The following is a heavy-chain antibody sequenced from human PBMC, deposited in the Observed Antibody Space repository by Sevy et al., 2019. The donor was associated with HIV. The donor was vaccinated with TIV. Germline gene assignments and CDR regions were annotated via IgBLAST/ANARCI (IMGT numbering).Heavy chain of an antibody. D-gene: IGHD1-26*01. J-gene: IGHJ2*01. Sequence: GGSLRLSCTTSGFTFSTFGMHWVRQAPGKGLEWVAAIFYDGRITYYADSVKGRFTISRDNSKNTLYLQMNSLRAEDTSVYYCAREGGSNWYFDLWGRGTLVTVSS. V-gene: IGHV3-33*01. CDR1: GFTFSTFG. CDR3: AREGGSNWYFDL. CDR2: IFYDGRIT.